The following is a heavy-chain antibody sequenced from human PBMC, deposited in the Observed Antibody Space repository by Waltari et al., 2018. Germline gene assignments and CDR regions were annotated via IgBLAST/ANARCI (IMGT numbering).Heavy chain of an antibody. CDR1: GFSSSGYE. J-gene: IGHJ4*02. CDR2: ISSSGSTI. Sequence: EVQLVESGGGLVQPGGSLRRSCAACGFSSSGYELNWFRQAPGKGLEWVSYISSSGSTIYYADSVKGRFTISRDNAKNSLYLQMNSLRAEDTAVYYCARDLGDFWSGGYWGQGTLVTVSS. V-gene: IGHV3-48*03. CDR3: ARDLGDFWSGGY. D-gene: IGHD3-3*01.